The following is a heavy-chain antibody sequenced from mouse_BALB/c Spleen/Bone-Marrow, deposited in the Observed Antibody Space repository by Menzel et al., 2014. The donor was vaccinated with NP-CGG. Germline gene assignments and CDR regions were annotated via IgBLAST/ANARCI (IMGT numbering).Heavy chain of an antibody. CDR3: ARDDYAY. Sequence: VQLQQSGPELVKPGASVRISCKASGYTFTSYYIHWVKQRPGQGLEWIGWIYPGNVNTKYNEKFKGKATLTEDKSSSKAYMQLSSLTSEDSAVCFCARDDYAYWGQGTLVTVSA. J-gene: IGHJ3*01. CDR1: GYTFTSYY. V-gene: IGHV1S56*01. D-gene: IGHD2-4*01. CDR2: IYPGNVNT.